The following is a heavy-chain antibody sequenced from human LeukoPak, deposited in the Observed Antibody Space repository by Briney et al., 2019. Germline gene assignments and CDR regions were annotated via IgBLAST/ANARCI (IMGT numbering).Heavy chain of an antibody. CDR3: ARRTRIAGWYYFDY. Sequence: NASETLPLTCAVSGYSISSGYYWGWIRQPPGKGLEWIGSIYHSGSTYYNPSLKSRVTISVDTSKNQFSPKLSSVTAADTAVYYCARRTRIAGWYYFDYWGQGTLVTVSS. D-gene: IGHD6-13*01. CDR2: IYHSGST. CDR1: GYSISSGYY. J-gene: IGHJ4*02. V-gene: IGHV4-38-2*01.